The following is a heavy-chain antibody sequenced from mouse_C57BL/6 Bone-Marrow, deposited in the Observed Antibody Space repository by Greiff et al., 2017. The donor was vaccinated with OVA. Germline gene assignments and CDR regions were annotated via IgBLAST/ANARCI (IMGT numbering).Heavy chain of an antibody. J-gene: IGHJ1*03. Sequence: EVQLQQSGAELVRPGASVKLSCTASGFNIKDYYMHWVKQRPEQGLEWIGRIDPEDGDTESAPKFQGKATMTADTSSNTAYLQLSSLTSEDTAVYYCTSYYYGSSTRYFDVWGTGTTVTVSS. V-gene: IGHV14-1*01. CDR1: GFNIKDYY. CDR2: IDPEDGDT. D-gene: IGHD1-1*01. CDR3: TSYYYGSSTRYFDV.